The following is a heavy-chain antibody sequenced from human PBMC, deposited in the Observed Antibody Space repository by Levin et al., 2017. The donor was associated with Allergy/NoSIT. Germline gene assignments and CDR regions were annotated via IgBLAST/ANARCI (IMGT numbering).Heavy chain of an antibody. CDR3: ARMADSSSWYEGAFDI. V-gene: IGHV2-70*01. CDR2: IDWDDDK. J-gene: IGHJ3*02. CDR1: GFSLSTSGMC. D-gene: IGHD6-13*01. Sequence: TLSLTCTFSGFSLSTSGMCVSWIRQPPGKALEWLALIDWDDDKYYSTSLKTRLTISKDTSKNQVVLTMTNMDPVDTATYYCARMADSSSWYEGAFDIWGQGTMVTVSS.